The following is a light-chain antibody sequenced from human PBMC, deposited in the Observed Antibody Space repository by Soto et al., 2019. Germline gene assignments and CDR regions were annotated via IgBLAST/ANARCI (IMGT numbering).Light chain of an antibody. CDR2: GAS. J-gene: IGKJ1*01. V-gene: IGKV3-20*01. CDR3: QQYGSSPRT. Sequence: EIVLTQSPGTLSLSPVEIATLSCRASQSVGGSYLAWYQQKPGQAPRLLIYGASIRATGIPDRFSGSGSGTDFTLTSTRLEPEDFAVYYCQQYGSSPRTFGQGTKVDIK. CDR1: QSVGGSY.